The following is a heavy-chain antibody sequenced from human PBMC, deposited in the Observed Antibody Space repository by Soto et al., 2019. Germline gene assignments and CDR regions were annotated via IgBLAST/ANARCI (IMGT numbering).Heavy chain of an antibody. CDR3: ARQAYGDPYIDY. J-gene: IGHJ4*02. V-gene: IGHV4-4*02. D-gene: IGHD4-17*01. CDR2: IYHSGTT. CDR1: GGSVSSHNW. Sequence: SETLSLTCAVSGGSVSSHNWWTWVRQSPGKGLEWIGEIYHSGTTYYNPSLKSRVLMSVDKSKNHFSMKVFSVTAADSAVYYCARQAYGDPYIDYWGQGTPVTVSS.